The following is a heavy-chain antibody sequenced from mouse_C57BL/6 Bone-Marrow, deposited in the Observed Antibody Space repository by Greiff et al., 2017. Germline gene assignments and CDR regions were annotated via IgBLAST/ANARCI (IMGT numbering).Heavy chain of an antibody. CDR3: ARRRGYYGSSSYYAMDY. D-gene: IGHD1-1*01. J-gene: IGHJ4*01. CDR2: IYPGNGDT. CDR1: GYTFTSYN. V-gene: IGHV1-12*01. Sequence: VQLQQSGAELVRPGASVKMSCKASGYTFTSYNMHWVKQTPRQGLEWIGAIYPGNGDTSYNQKFKGKDTLTVDKSSSTAYMQLSSLTSEDSAVYFCARRRGYYGSSSYYAMDYWGQGTSVTVSS.